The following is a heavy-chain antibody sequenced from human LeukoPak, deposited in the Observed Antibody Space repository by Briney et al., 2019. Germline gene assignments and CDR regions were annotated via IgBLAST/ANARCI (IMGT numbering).Heavy chain of an antibody. V-gene: IGHV3-48*01. CDR1: GFIFSGYS. CDR2: ISSSSSTI. D-gene: IGHD2-21*02. CDR3: ARDVTSCGGDCYTVGAFDY. J-gene: IGHJ4*02. Sequence: GGSLRLSCAASGFIFSGYSMNWVRQAPGKGREGVSYISSSSSTIYYADSVKGRFTISRDNAKNSLYLQMNSLRAEDTAVYYCARDVTSCGGDCYTVGAFDYWGQGTLVTVSS.